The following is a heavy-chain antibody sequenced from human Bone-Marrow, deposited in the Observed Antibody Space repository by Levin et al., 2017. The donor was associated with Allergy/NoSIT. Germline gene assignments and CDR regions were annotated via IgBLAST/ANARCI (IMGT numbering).Heavy chain of an antibody. CDR2: IYWDDDK. CDR1: GFSLSTSGVG. V-gene: IGHV2-5*02. CDR3: AHSDLVMYYDIVTAYFDY. J-gene: IGHJ4*02. Sequence: SGPTLVKPTQTLTLTCTFSGFSLSTSGVGVGWIRQPPGKALEWLALIYWDDDKRYSPSLKSRLTITKDTSKNQVVLTMTNMDPVDTATYYCAHSDLVMYYDIVTAYFDYWGQGTLVTVSS. D-gene: IGHD3-9*01.